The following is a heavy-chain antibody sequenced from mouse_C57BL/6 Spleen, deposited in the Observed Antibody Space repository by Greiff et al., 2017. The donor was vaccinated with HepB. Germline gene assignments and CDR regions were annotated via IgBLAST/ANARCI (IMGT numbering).Heavy chain of an antibody. Sequence: EVHLVESGGGLVKPGGSLKLSCAASGFTFSSYTMSWVRQTPEKRLEWVATISGGGGNTYYPDSVKGRFTISRDNAKNTLYLQMSSLRSEDTALYYSARRQTGGWDFDVWGTGTTVTVSS. D-gene: IGHD4-1*01. J-gene: IGHJ1*03. V-gene: IGHV5-9*01. CDR2: ISGGGGNT. CDR1: GFTFSSYT. CDR3: ARRQTGGWDFDV.